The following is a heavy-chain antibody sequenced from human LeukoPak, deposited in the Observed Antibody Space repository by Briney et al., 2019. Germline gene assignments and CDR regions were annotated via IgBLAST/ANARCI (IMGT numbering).Heavy chain of an antibody. CDR1: GFTFSSYA. D-gene: IGHD1-1*01. V-gene: IGHV3-23*01. CDR3: AKDQWATGTTGVLDY. CDR2: ISGSGGST. Sequence: GGSLTLSCAASGFTFSSYAMSWVRQAPGKGLEWVSAISGSGGSTYYADSVKGRFTISRDNSKNTLYLQMNSLRAEDTAVYYCAKDQWATGTTGVLDYWGQGTLVTVSS. J-gene: IGHJ4*02.